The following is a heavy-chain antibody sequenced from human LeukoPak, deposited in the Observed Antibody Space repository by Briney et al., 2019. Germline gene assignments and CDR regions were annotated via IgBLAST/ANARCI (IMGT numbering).Heavy chain of an antibody. V-gene: IGHV4-30-4*01. D-gene: IGHD5-24*01. CDR1: GGSISSGDYY. CDR2: IYYSGSI. Sequence: SQTLSLTCTVSGGSISSGDYYWSWIRQPPGKGLEWIGYIYYSGSIYYKSSLKSRVTISVDTSKNQFSLRLSSVTAADTAVYYCARGRRWLQLSYFDYWGQGSLVTVAS. J-gene: IGHJ4*02. CDR3: ARGRRWLQLSYFDY.